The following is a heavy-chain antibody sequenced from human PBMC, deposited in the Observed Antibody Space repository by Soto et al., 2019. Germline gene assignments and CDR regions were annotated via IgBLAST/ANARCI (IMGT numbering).Heavy chain of an antibody. CDR3: ARLGYCSSTSCYNYWFDP. CDR1: GYTFTSYD. Sequence: ASVKVSCKASGYTFTSYDINWVRQATGQGLEWMGWMNPNSGNTGYAQKFQGRVTMTRNTSISTAYMELSSLRSEHTAVYYCARLGYCSSTSCYNYWFDPWGQGALVTVSS. D-gene: IGHD2-2*02. J-gene: IGHJ5*02. CDR2: MNPNSGNT. V-gene: IGHV1-8*01.